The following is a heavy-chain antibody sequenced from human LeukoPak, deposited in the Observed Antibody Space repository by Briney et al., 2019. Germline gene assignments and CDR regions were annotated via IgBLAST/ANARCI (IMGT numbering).Heavy chain of an antibody. CDR2: IHYSGST. Sequence: SETLSLTCTVSGGSISSSITTNYWNWVRQPPGKGLEWIGSIHYSGSTYYDPSLESRATISVDTSKNQFSVKLTSVTAADTAVYYCARKGTIAPTGASHFDYWGQGTLVTVSS. CDR3: ARKGTIAPTGASHFDY. D-gene: IGHD6-13*01. CDR1: GGSISSSITTNY. V-gene: IGHV4-39*01. J-gene: IGHJ4*02.